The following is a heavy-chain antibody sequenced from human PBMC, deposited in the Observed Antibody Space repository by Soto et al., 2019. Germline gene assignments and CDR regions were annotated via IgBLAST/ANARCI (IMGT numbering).Heavy chain of an antibody. D-gene: IGHD2-2*01. V-gene: IGHV4-31*03. J-gene: IGHJ4*02. CDR1: GGSISSGDYY. CDR2: IYYSGST. CDR3: ARYYCSSTSCTQTFDY. Sequence: SETLSLTCTVSGGSISSGDYYWSWIRQHPGKGLEWIGYIYYSGSTYYNPSLKSRVTISVDTSKNQFSLKLNSVTAADTAVYYGARYYCSSTSCTQTFDYWGQGTLVTVSS.